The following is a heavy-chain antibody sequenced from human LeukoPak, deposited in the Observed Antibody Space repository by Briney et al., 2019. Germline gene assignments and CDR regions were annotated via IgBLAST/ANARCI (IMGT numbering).Heavy chain of an antibody. CDR1: GYSFTSYW. V-gene: IGHV5-51*01. CDR2: IYPGDSDT. J-gene: IGHJ4*02. D-gene: IGHD3-16*01. Sequence: AGESLKISCKGSGYSFTSYWIGWVRQMPGKGLEWMGIIYPGDSDTRYSPSFQGQVTISADKSISTAYLQWSSLKASDTAMYYCAREHLYVYSPACYYFDYWGQGTLVTVSS. CDR3: AREHLYVYSPACYYFDY.